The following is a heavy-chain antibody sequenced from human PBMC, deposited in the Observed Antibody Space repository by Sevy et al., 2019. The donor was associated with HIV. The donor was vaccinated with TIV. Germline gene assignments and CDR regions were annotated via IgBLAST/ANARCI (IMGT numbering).Heavy chain of an antibody. D-gene: IGHD5-12*01. CDR1: GYTFTGYY. J-gene: IGHJ3*02. V-gene: IGHV1-2*02. CDR3: ASLRGYHDDKDAFDI. Sequence: GSVKVSCKASGYTFTGYYMHWVRQAPGQGLEWMGWINPNSGGTNYAQKFQGRVTMTRDTSIGTAYMELSRLRSDDTAVYYCASLRGYHDDKDAFDIWGQGTMVTVSS. CDR2: INPNSGGT.